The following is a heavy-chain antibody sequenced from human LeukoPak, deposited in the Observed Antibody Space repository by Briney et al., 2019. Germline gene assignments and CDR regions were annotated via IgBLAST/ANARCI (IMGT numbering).Heavy chain of an antibody. D-gene: IGHD2-8*01. J-gene: IGHJ6*02. CDR2: ISAYNGNT. V-gene: IGHV1-18*01. CDR3: ARAVGYCTNGVCYYYYGMDV. Sequence: ASVKVSCKASGYTFTSYGISWVRQAPGQGLEWMGWISAYNGNTNYAQKLQGRVTMTTDTSTSTAYMELRSLRSDDTAVYYCARAVGYCTNGVCYYYYGMDVWGQGTTVTVSS. CDR1: GYTFTSYG.